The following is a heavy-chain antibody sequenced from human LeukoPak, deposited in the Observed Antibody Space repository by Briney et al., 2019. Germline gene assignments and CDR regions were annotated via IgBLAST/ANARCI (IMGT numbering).Heavy chain of an antibody. V-gene: IGHV1-69*04. CDR1: GGTLSSYA. CDR2: IIPLLGVA. CDR3: VREGHYSSDHGQDLYFQH. D-gene: IGHD3-22*01. J-gene: IGHJ1*01. Sequence: ASVKVSCKASGGTLSSYAMSWVRQAPGRGLEWLGRIIPLLGVANYAPKFQGRVTITADESTSTAYMELSSLKSEDTAIYYFVREGHYSSDHGQDLYFQHWGQGTLVTVSS.